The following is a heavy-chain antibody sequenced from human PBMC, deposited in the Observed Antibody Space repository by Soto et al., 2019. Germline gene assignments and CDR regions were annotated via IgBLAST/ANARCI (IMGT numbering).Heavy chain of an antibody. CDR3: ARGDPLLWFGEKVYYGMDV. CDR2: IYYSGST. V-gene: IGHV4-59*01. Sequence: QVQLQESGPGLVKPSETLSLTCTVSGGSISSYYWSWIRQPPGKGLDWIGYIYYSGSTNSNPSLKSRVTISVDTSQNPFSLKLSSVTAADTAVYYCARGDPLLWFGEKVYYGMDVWGQGTTVTVSS. D-gene: IGHD3-10*01. J-gene: IGHJ6*02. CDR1: GGSISSYY.